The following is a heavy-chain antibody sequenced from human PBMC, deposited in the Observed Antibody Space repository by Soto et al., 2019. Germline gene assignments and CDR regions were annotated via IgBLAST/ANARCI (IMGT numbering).Heavy chain of an antibody. CDR3: ARGAEHQLLSRDYFYGMDV. CDR1: GFTLSRYG. Sequence: QVQLVESGGGVVQPGRSLRLSCAASGFTLSRYGMHWVRQAPGKGLEWVAVISFEGNTQYNADSVKGRFTISRDNSKDTLSLQIHSLRPEDTAVYYCARGAEHQLLSRDYFYGMDVWGQGTTVSVSS. V-gene: IGHV3-30*05. CDR2: ISFEGNTQ. D-gene: IGHD1-1*01. J-gene: IGHJ6*02.